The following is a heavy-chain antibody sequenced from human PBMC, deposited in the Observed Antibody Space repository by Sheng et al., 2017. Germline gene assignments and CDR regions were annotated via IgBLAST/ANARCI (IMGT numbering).Heavy chain of an antibody. CDR2: ISSSSSYI. D-gene: IGHD1-20*01. CDR1: GFTFSSYS. CDR3: ARVITGTLYYYYMGR. V-gene: IGHV3-21*01. Sequence: EVQLVESGGGLVKPGGSLRLSCAASGFTFSSYSMNWVRQAPGKGLEWVSSISSSSSYIYYADSVKGRFTISRDNAKNSLYLQMNSLRAEDTAVYYCARVITGTLYYYYMGRLGQRDHGHRLL. J-gene: IGHJ6*03.